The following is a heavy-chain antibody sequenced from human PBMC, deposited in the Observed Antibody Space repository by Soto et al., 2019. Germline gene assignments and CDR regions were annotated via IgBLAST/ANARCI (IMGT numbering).Heavy chain of an antibody. J-gene: IGHJ4*02. CDR3: ARDMFESSGYSLGPLSH. CDR1: GFTFSNFA. Sequence: GGSLRLSCEASGFTFSNFALYWVRQAPGKGLEWVAVISYDGFNKYHADSVKGRFTISRDDSQNTVFLQMGSLRLEDTAVYYCARDMFESSGYSLGPLSHWAQGSVVTVSS. D-gene: IGHD3-22*01. CDR2: ISYDGFNK. V-gene: IGHV3-30-3*01.